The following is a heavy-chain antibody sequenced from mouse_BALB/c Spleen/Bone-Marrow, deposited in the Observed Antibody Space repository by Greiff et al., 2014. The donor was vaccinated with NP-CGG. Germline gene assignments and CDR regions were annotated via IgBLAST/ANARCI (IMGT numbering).Heavy chain of an antibody. CDR2: IDPANGNT. CDR3: ARLITTDY. J-gene: IGHJ2*01. D-gene: IGHD2-4*01. V-gene: IGHV14-3*02. Sequence: EVKLVESGAELVKPGASVKLPCTASGFNIKDTYMHWVKQRPEQGLEWIGRIDPANGNTKYDPKFQGKATITADTSSNTAYLQLSSLTSEDTAVYYCARLITTDYWGQGTTLTVSS. CDR1: GFNIKDTY.